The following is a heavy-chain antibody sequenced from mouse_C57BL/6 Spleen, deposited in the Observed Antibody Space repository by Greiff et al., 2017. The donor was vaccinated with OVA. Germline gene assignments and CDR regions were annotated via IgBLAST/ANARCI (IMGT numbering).Heavy chain of an antibody. CDR1: GYTFTDYE. CDR2: IDPETGGT. D-gene: IGHD2-2*01. Sequence: VQLQQSGAELVRPGASVTLSCKASGYTFTDYEMHWVKQTPVHGLEWIGAIDPETGGTAYNQKFKGKAILTADKSSSTAYMELRSLTSEDSAVYYCNYGYDGGVDYWGQGTTLTVSS. V-gene: IGHV1-15*01. J-gene: IGHJ2*01. CDR3: NYGYDGGVDY.